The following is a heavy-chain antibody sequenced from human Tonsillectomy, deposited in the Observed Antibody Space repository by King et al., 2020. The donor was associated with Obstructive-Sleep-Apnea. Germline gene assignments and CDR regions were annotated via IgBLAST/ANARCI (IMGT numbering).Heavy chain of an antibody. V-gene: IGHV4-39*07. CDR2: IYYTGYT. Sequence: QLQESGPGLVKPSETLSLTCAVSGGSINTTSYHWGWIRQPPGKGLEWIGSIYYTGYTYYNPSLKSRVAISIDTSKNLFSLRLRSVTAADTSVYYCATEGLGCSCGTCYSGWFDPWGRGTLVTVSS. CDR1: GGSINTTSYH. D-gene: IGHD2-15*01. J-gene: IGHJ5*02. CDR3: ATEGLGCSCGTCYSGWFDP.